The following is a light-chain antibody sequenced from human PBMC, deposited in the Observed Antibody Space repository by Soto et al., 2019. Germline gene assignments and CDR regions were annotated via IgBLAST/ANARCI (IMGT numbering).Light chain of an antibody. CDR3: QLYGRSRRAT. CDR2: GAS. CDR1: QTITNDY. J-gene: IGKJ5*01. Sequence: EIVLTQSPGTLSLSPGEGASLSCRARQTITNDYLAWYQQRPGQAPRLLIYGASSRATGIPDRFSGSGSGTDFTLTISRLEPEDFAVYYCQLYGRSRRATFGQGTRLEIK. V-gene: IGKV3-20*01.